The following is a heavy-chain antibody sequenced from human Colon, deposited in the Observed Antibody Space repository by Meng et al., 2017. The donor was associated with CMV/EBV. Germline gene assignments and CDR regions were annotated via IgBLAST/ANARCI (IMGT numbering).Heavy chain of an antibody. CDR2: IKQPGREK. CDR1: GFVFSSFW. V-gene: IGHV3-7*01. D-gene: IGHD1-1*01. Sequence: GGSLRLSCAASGFVFSSFWMTWVRQAPGKGLEWVATIKQPGREKFYADSVKGRFTISRDNAKNSVFLQMNSLRNEDTGVYYCARDLTTDDNYYYGMDVWGHGTTVTVSS. J-gene: IGHJ6*02. CDR3: ARDLTTDDNYYYGMDV.